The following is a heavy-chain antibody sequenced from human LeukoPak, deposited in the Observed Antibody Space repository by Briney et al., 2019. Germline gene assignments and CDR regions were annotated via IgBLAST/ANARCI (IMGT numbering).Heavy chain of an antibody. CDR2: IYYSGST. CDR1: GGSISSFY. D-gene: IGHD5-18*01. CDR3: ARVAGYSYGYNYFDY. V-gene: IGHV4-59*01. Sequence: PSETLSLTCTVSGGSISSFYWSWIRQPPGKGLEWIGYIYYSGSTNYNPSLKSRVTISVDTSKNQFSLKLGSVTAADTAVYYCARVAGYSYGYNYFDYWGQGTLVTVSS. J-gene: IGHJ4*02.